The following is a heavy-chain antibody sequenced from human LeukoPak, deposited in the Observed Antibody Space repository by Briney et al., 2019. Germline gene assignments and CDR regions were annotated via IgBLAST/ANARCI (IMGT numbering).Heavy chain of an antibody. J-gene: IGHJ6*02. CDR3: ARSDYYDSSGYYYHYYYGMDV. CDR2: IIPIFGTA. CDR1: GGTFSSYA. D-gene: IGHD3-22*01. V-gene: IGHV1-69*13. Sequence: ASVKVSCKASGGTFSSYAISWVRQAPGQGLEWMGGIIPIFGTANYAQKFQGRVTITADESTSTAYMELSSLRSEDTAVYYCARSDYYDSSGYYYHYYYGMDVWGQGTTVTVSS.